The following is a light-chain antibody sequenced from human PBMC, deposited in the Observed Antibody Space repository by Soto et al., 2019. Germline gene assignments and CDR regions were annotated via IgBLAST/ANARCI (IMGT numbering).Light chain of an antibody. CDR3: SSYTSSSTLV. CDR2: EVS. Sequence: ALTQPASVSGSPGQSITISCTGTSSDVGGYNYVSWYQQHPGKAPKLMIYEVSNRPSGVSNRFSGSKSGNTASLTISGLQAEDEADYYCSSYTSSSTLVFGTGTKVTAL. V-gene: IGLV2-14*01. J-gene: IGLJ1*01. CDR1: SSDVGGYNY.